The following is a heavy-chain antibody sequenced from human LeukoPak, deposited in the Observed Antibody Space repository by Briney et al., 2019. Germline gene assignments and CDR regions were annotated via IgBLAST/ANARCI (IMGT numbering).Heavy chain of an antibody. CDR1: GGSISSYY. Sequence: SSETLSLTCTVSGGSISSYYWSWIRQPPGKGLEWIGYIYYSGSTYYNPSLESRVTISVDTSKNQFSLKLSSVTAADTAVYYCATVGYYYDSSGYYRAWFDPWGQGTLVTVSS. CDR2: IYYSGST. D-gene: IGHD3-22*01. CDR3: ATVGYYYDSSGYYRAWFDP. J-gene: IGHJ5*02. V-gene: IGHV4-59*12.